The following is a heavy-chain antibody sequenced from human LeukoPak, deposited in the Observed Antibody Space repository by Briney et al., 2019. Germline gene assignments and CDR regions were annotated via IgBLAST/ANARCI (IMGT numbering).Heavy chain of an antibody. D-gene: IGHD3-16*01. V-gene: IGHV3-30-3*01. CDR3: ARDQGEHAFDV. Sequence: GGSLRLSCAASGFTFSTFAMHWVRQAPGKGLEWVAVISYDGGNKYYADSVKGQFTISRDNSKNTLYLQMNSLRPEDTAVYYCARDQGEHAFDVWGQGTMVTVSS. J-gene: IGHJ3*01. CDR2: ISYDGGNK. CDR1: GFTFSTFA.